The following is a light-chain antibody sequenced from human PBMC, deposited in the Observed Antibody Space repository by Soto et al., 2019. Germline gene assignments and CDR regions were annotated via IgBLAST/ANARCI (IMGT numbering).Light chain of an antibody. V-gene: IGKV1-39*01. Sequence: DIQMTQSPSSLSASVGDRVTITCRASQTISTYLNWYQQKPGKAPNLLIYAASNLQSGVPSRFTGSGSGTAFTLTISSLQPEDFATYYCLQTYSTLWTFGKGTKVEI. J-gene: IGKJ1*01. CDR3: LQTYSTLWT. CDR1: QTISTY. CDR2: AAS.